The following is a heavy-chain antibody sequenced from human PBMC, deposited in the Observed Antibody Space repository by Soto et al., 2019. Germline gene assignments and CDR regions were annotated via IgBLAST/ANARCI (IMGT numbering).Heavy chain of an antibody. CDR1: EFSFSSYG. J-gene: IGHJ4*02. CDR2: ISYDGSNK. Sequence: QVQVVESGGGVVQPGRSLRLSCAASEFSFSSYGMHWVRQAPGKGLERMAGISYDGSNKYYVDSVRGRFTISRDNSKNALDLKMNSLSAEDTAVYYCAKDTYYHDSSGYYVFEYWGQGTLVIVSS. V-gene: IGHV3-30*18. CDR3: AKDTYYHDSSGYYVFEY. D-gene: IGHD3-22*01.